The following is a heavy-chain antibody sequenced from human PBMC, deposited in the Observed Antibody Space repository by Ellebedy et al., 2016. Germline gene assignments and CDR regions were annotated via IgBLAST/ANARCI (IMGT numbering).Heavy chain of an antibody. CDR3: AKEAYPYYYDSAGYYLFNY. J-gene: IGHJ4*02. V-gene: IGHV3-23*01. CDR1: GFTFRRYA. D-gene: IGHD3-22*01. Sequence: GESLKISXAVSGFTFRRYAMSWVRQAPGKGLEWVSTIDGSAFITYYADSVKGRFTISRDNSNNTLYLQMNSLRAEDTAVYYCAKEAYPYYYDSAGYYLFNYWGQGTLVTVSS. CDR2: IDGSAFIT.